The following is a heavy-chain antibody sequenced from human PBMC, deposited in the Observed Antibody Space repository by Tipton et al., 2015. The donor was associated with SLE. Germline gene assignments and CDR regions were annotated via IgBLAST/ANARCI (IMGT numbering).Heavy chain of an antibody. CDR1: GGSFSGYY. J-gene: IGHJ3*02. Sequence: TLSLTCAVYGGSFSGYYWSWIRQPPGKGLEWIGYIYYSGSTNYNPSLKSRVTISVDTSKNQFSLKLSSVTAADTAVYYCARRGGDAFDIWGQGTMVTVSS. V-gene: IGHV4-59*01. CDR2: IYYSGST. CDR3: ARRGGDAFDI. D-gene: IGHD6-25*01.